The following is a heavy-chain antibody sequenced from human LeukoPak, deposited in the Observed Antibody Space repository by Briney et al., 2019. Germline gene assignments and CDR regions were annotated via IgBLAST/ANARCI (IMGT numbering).Heavy chain of an antibody. Sequence: GGSLRLSCATSGFTFSNAWMSWVRQAPGKGLEWVGRIKSKTDGGTTDYAAPVKGRFTISRDDSKNTLYLQMNSLKTEDTAVYYCARANYLAAAALFDYWGQGTLVTVSS. CDR2: IKSKTDGGTT. CDR1: GFTFSNAW. D-gene: IGHD6-13*01. V-gene: IGHV3-15*01. J-gene: IGHJ4*02. CDR3: ARANYLAAAALFDY.